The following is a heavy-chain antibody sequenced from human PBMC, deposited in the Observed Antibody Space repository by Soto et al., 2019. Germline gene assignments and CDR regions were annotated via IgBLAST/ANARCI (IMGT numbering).Heavy chain of an antibody. CDR3: ARSDLELHRSWFDP. D-gene: IGHD1-7*01. CDR2: INAGNGNT. Sequence: QVQLVQSGAEVKKPGASVKVSCKASGYTFTSYAMHWVRQAPGQRLEWMGWINAGNGNTKYSQKFQGRVTITRDTSASTAYMELSSLRSEDTAVYYCARSDLELHRSWFDPWGQGTLVTVSS. CDR1: GYTFTSYA. V-gene: IGHV1-3*01. J-gene: IGHJ5*02.